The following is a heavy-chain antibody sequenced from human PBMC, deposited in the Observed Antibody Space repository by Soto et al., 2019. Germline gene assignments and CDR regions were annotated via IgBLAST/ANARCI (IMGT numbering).Heavy chain of an antibody. J-gene: IGHJ6*02. D-gene: IGHD3-22*01. CDR2: ISGSGGST. CDR3: AKDLSIVVVITKDYGMDV. CDR1: GFTFSSYA. Sequence: GGSLRLSCAASGFTFSSYAMSWVRQAPGKGLEWVSAISGSGGSTYYADSVKGRFTISRDNSKNTLYLQMNSLRAEDTAVYYCAKDLSIVVVITKDYGMDVWGQGTTVTVSS. V-gene: IGHV3-23*01.